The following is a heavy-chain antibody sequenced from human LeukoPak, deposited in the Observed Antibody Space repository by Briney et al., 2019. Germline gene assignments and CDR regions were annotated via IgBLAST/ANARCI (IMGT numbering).Heavy chain of an antibody. CDR1: GGSITSGDYY. CDR3: SRESGAFSPFGY. J-gene: IGHJ4*02. CDR2: IYYGGST. V-gene: IGHV4-30-4*01. Sequence: SQTLSLTCTVSGGSITSGDYYWSWIRQPPGKGLEWIGYIYYGGSTYYNPSLKSRLSLSVDTSKNQFSLKLSSVTAADTAVYYCSRESGAFSPFGYWGQGTLVTVSS. D-gene: IGHD1-26*01.